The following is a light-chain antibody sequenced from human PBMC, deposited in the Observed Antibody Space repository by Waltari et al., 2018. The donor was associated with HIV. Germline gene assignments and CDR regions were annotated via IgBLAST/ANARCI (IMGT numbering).Light chain of an antibody. Sequence: QSTLTQPPSASGSLGQSVTIACSGTSSHIGSYNRSPWYHQPPRTAPKLILYEVTNRPSGVAVRFSGSKSGNTASLTISGLQAEDEADYYCSSYTTSSTWVFGGGTQLTVL. CDR1: SSHIGSYNR. V-gene: IGLV2-18*02. CDR2: EVT. J-gene: IGLJ3*02. CDR3: SSYTTSSTWV.